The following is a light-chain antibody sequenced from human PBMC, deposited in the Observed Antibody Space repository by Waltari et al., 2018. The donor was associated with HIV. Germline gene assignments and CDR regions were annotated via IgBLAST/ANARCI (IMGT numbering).Light chain of an antibody. CDR2: WAS. V-gene: IGKV4-1*01. CDR1: QSVLYSSNNKSY. J-gene: IGKJ4*01. Sequence: DIVMTQSPDSLAVSLGERATINCKSSQSVLYSSNNKSYLAWYQQKPGQSPRLLIYWASTRESGVPDRFSGSGSGTDFTLTVSNLQAEDVAVYYCQQYYSSPRNFGGGTKVETK. CDR3: QQYYSSPRN.